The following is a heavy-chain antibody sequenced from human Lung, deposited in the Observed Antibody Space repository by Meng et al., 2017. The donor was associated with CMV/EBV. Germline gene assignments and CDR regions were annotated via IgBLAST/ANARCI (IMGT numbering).Heavy chain of an antibody. J-gene: IGHJ4*02. CDR1: GFTFSGYE. D-gene: IGHD4-17*01. CDR2: ISYTGNTI. Sequence: LSLTCAVSGFTFSGYEMNWVRQAPGKGLEWVSYISYTGNTISYADSVKDRFTIFRDNAKNSLFLQMNSLRAEDTAIYYCARDAYGVIDPYYFDYWGQGXLVTVSS. CDR3: ARDAYGVIDPYYFDY. V-gene: IGHV3-48*03.